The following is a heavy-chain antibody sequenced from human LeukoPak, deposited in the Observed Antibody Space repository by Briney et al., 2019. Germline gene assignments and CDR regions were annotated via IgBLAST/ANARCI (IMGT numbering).Heavy chain of an antibody. D-gene: IGHD2-2*02. V-gene: IGHV1-24*01. CDR1: GYTLTELS. J-gene: IGHJ5*02. CDR3: ATVPSGEYCSSTSCYRGFDP. Sequence: ASVKVSCKVSGYTLTELSMHWVRQAPGKGLEWMGGFDPEDGETIYAQKFQGRVTMTEDTSTDTAYMELSSLRSEDTAVYYCATVPSGEYCSSTSCYRGFDPWGQGTLVTVSS. CDR2: FDPEDGET.